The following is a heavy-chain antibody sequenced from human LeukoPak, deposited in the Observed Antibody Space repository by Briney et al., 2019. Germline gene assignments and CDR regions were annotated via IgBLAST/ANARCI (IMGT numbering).Heavy chain of an antibody. CDR2: TSPHNGNT. Sequence: GASVTVSCKASVYTFTMYGISWVRQAPGQGLQWLGWTSPHNGNTKYAQDLQGRVSMTTDTSTSTAYLELRSLRSDDTAIYYCARDLNYVTLGYDILADVGYYFDYWGQGSLVTVSS. CDR1: VYTFTMYG. D-gene: IGHD3-9*01. J-gene: IGHJ4*02. CDR3: ARDLNYVTLGYDILADVGYYFDY. V-gene: IGHV1-18*01.